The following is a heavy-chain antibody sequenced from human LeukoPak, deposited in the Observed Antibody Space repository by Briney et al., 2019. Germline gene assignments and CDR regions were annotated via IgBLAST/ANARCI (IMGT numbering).Heavy chain of an antibody. Sequence: PGGSLRLSCAASGFTFSSYGMSWVRQAPGKGLEWVSAISGSGGSTYYADSVKGRFTISRDNSKNTLYLQMNSLRAEDTAVYYCAKGLWFGEFYLDYWGQGTLVTVSS. J-gene: IGHJ4*02. CDR1: GFTFSSYG. CDR3: AKGLWFGEFYLDY. CDR2: ISGSGGST. D-gene: IGHD3-10*01. V-gene: IGHV3-23*01.